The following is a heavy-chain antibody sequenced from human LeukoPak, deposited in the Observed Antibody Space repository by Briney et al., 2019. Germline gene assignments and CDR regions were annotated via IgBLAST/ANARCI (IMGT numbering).Heavy chain of an antibody. CDR1: GYTFTDYY. D-gene: IGHD4-17*01. CDR2: INPNSGAT. V-gene: IGHV1-2*02. CDR3: ARPSDYGDYIDY. Sequence: ASVKVSCKGSGYTFTDYYMHWVRQAPGQGLEWMGRINPNSGATTYAEKFQGRVTLTRDTSISTVYTELYTLRSDDTAVYYCARPSDYGDYIDYWGQGTLVTVSS. J-gene: IGHJ4*02.